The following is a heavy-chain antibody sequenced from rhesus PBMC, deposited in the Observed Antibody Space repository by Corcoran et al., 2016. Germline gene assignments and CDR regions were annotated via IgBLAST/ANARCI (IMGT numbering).Heavy chain of an antibody. J-gene: IGHJ4*01. D-gene: IGHD2-27*01. V-gene: IGHV4S11*01. CDR2: IYGSGSST. CDR3: ARVKMVVLTYYFDY. Sequence: QVQLQESGPAVVKPSETLSLTCAVSGGSISSSNWWSWICQPPGKGLEWIGRIYGSGSSTNYNPSLKSRVTLSVDTSKNQLSLKLSSVTAADTAVYYCARVKMVVLTYYFDYWGQGVLVTVSS. CDR1: GGSISSSNW.